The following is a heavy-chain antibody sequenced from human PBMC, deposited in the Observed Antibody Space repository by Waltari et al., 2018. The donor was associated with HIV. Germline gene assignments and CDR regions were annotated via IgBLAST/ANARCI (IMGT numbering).Heavy chain of an antibody. CDR2: INPCASDT. D-gene: IGHD2-15*01. CDR3: ARYGQGDCSGGTCEYYIDY. CDR1: GYSFTTYW. V-gene: IGHV5-51*01. J-gene: IGHJ4*02. Sequence: EVQLVQSGAELQKPGESLRISCEGYGYSFTTYWVAWVRQVPGKGLEWMGIINPCASDTRYRPSFRGHVTISADTSIDTAYLQWSSLQASDTAMYFCARYGQGDCSGGTCEYYIDYWGQGTLVIVSS.